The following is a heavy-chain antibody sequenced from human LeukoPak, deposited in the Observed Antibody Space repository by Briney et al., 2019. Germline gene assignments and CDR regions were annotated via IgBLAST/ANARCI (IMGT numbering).Heavy chain of an antibody. CDR1: GYTFTSYG. J-gene: IGHJ4*02. Sequence: ASVKVSCKASGYTFTSYGISWVRQAHGQGLEWVGWTSAYNGNTNYAQELQGRVTMTTDTSTSTAYMELRSLRSDDTAVYYCARDPRGLGMSFDYWGQGTLVTVSS. D-gene: IGHD7-27*01. V-gene: IGHV1-18*01. CDR3: ARDPRGLGMSFDY. CDR2: TSAYNGNT.